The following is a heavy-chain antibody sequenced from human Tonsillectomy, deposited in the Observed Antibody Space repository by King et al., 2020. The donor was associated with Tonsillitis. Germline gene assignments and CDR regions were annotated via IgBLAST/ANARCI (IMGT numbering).Heavy chain of an antibody. CDR1: GFTFSNYG. Sequence: VQLVESGGGVVQPGRSLRLSCAASGFTFSNYGMHWVRQAPGKGLEWVAVIWYDGSNKFYADSVKGRFTISRDNSKNTLYLQMNSLGAEDTAVYYCARALGSSGYRLDYWGQGTLVTVSS. CDR3: ARALGSSGYRLDY. V-gene: IGHV3-33*08. D-gene: IGHD3-22*01. J-gene: IGHJ4*02. CDR2: IWYDGSNK.